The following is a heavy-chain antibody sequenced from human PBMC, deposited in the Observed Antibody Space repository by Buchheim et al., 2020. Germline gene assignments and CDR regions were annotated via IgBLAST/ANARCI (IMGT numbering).Heavy chain of an antibody. V-gene: IGHV3-30*18. D-gene: IGHD2-21*02. CDR3: AKDGVVTAIYGMDV. Sequence: QVQLAESGGGVVQPGRSLRLSCAASGFTFSSYGMHWVRQAPGKGLEWVAVISYDGSNKYYADSVKGRFTISRDNSKNTLYLQMNSLRAEDTAVYYCAKDGVVTAIYGMDVWGQGTT. J-gene: IGHJ6*02. CDR2: ISYDGSNK. CDR1: GFTFSSYG.